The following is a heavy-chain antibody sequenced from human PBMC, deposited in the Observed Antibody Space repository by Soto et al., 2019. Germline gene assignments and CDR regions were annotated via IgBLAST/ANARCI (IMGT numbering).Heavy chain of an antibody. Sequence: PGGSLRLSCAASGFIFSNYAMTWVRQAPGKGLEWVSAISGSGGTTYYAESVKGRFTISRDNSKNTLYLQMNSLRAEDTAVYYCAKNYGSGRTAGDYYVDYWGQGALVTVSS. V-gene: IGHV3-23*01. CDR1: GFIFSNYA. CDR3: AKNYGSGRTAGDYYVDY. J-gene: IGHJ4*02. D-gene: IGHD3-10*01. CDR2: ISGSGGTT.